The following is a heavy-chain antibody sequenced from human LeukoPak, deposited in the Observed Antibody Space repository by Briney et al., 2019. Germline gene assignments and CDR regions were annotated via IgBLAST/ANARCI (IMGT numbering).Heavy chain of an antibody. D-gene: IGHD6-25*01. CDR1: GGSISSYY. V-gene: IGHV4-59*01. CDR2: IYYSGST. J-gene: IGHJ4*02. CDR3: ARGGDPAAGHFDY. Sequence: SETLSLTCTVSGGSISSYYWSWIRQPPGKRLEWIGYIYYSGSTNYSPSLKSRVTISVDTSKNQFSLKLSSVTAADTAVYYCARGGDPAAGHFDYWGQGTLVTVS.